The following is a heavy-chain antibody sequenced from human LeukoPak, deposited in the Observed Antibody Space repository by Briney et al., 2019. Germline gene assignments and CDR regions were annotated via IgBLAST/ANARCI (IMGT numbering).Heavy chain of an antibody. V-gene: IGHV4-34*08. D-gene: IGHD1-26*01. Sequence: SSETLSLTCGVDGGTFTGYNWTWIRQSPGKGLEWIGESNHGGSSYYAPSLRGRVTIHVDTTKRQVSLKLRSVTAADTAVDYCAQQFYYSSINPWGKGTTVIVSS. J-gene: IGHJ6*04. CDR1: GGTFTGYN. CDR2: SNHGGSS. CDR3: AQQFYYSSINP.